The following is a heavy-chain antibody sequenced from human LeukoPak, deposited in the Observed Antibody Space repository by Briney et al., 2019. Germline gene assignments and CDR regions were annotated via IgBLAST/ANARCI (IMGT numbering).Heavy chain of an antibody. Sequence: GGSLRLACATSGFTFAGSAMGRVRQAPGKGLEWVSSISGSGADTYYADSVKGRFTISKDSSKNTLHLQMNSLRPEDTAVYYCAKDRGFSGSYYGFDRWGHGTLVTVSS. CDR1: GFTFAGSA. CDR3: AKDRGFSGSYYGFDR. V-gene: IGHV3-23*01. J-gene: IGHJ5*02. CDR2: ISGSGADT. D-gene: IGHD1-26*01.